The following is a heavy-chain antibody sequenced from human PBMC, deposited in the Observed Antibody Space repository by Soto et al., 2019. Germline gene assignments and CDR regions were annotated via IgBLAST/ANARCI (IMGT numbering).Heavy chain of an antibody. Sequence: GRSLRLSCAASGLTFSSYGMHWVRQAPGKGLEWVAVISYDGSNKYYADSVKGRFTISRDNSKNTLYLQMNRLRAEDTAVYYCAKDSGYQNPLDYRGQGTLVTV. CDR2: ISYDGSNK. CDR3: AKDSGYQNPLDY. D-gene: IGHD3-22*01. CDR1: GLTFSSYG. V-gene: IGHV3-30*18. J-gene: IGHJ4*02.